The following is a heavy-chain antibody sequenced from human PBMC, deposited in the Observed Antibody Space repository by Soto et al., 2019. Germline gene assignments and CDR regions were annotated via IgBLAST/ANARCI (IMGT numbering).Heavy chain of an antibody. CDR2: IWYDGSNK. D-gene: IGHD2-15*01. CDR1: GFTFSSYG. J-gene: IGHJ6*02. CDR3: AGGLCSGGSCWDYYYGMDV. Sequence: QVQLVESGGGVVQPGRSLRLSCAASGFTFSSYGMHWVRQAPGKGLEWVAVIWYDGSNKYYADSVKGRFTISRDNSKNTLYLQMNSLRAEGTAVYYCAGGLCSGGSCWDYYYGMDVWGQGTTVTVSS. V-gene: IGHV3-33*01.